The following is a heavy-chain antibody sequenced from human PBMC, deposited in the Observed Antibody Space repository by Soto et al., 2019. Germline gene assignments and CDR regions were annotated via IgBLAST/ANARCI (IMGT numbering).Heavy chain of an antibody. D-gene: IGHD6-19*01. V-gene: IGHV3-21*01. Sequence: EVQLVESGGGLVKPGGSLRLSCAASGFTFSSYSMNWVRQAPGKGLEWVSSISSSSSYIYYADSVKGRFTISRDNAKNSLYLQMNSLRAEATAVYYCARLPAVAGSYWYFDLWGRGTLVTVSS. CDR3: ARLPAVAGSYWYFDL. CDR1: GFTFSSYS. J-gene: IGHJ2*01. CDR2: ISSSSSYI.